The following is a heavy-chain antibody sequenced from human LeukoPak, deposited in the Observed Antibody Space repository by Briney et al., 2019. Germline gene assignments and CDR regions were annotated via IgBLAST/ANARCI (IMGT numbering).Heavy chain of an antibody. J-gene: IGHJ6*03. Sequence: SQTLSLTCSVSGGSISSGGYYWSWLRQPPGKGLEWIGYISQSGSTYYKPSLKSRVTISVDRSKNQFSLQLTSVTAADTAVYYCARVGYSYSYGSSYYYYMDVWGKGTTVTVSS. CDR1: GGSISSGGYY. CDR3: ARVGYSYSYGSSYYYYMDV. V-gene: IGHV4-30-2*01. D-gene: IGHD5-18*01. CDR2: ISQSGST.